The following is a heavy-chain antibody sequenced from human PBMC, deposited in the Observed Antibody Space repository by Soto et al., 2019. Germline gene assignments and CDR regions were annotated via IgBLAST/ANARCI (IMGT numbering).Heavy chain of an antibody. Sequence: GGSLRLSCAASGFTFSSYGMHWVRQAPGKGLEWVAVISYDGSNKYYADSVKGRFTISRDNSKNTLYLQMNSLRAEDTAVYYCAKDNIVVVPAAILNYYGMDVWGQGTTVTVSS. CDR1: GFTFSSYG. V-gene: IGHV3-30*18. CDR3: AKDNIVVVPAAILNYYGMDV. CDR2: ISYDGSNK. J-gene: IGHJ6*02. D-gene: IGHD2-2*02.